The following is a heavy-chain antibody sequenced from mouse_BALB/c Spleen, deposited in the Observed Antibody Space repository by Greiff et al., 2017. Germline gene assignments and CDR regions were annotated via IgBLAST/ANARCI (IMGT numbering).Heavy chain of an antibody. J-gene: IGHJ4*01. D-gene: IGHD2-10*02. V-gene: IGHV1-15*01. CDR1: GYTFTDYE. CDR3: TSGYGNYVYAMDY. Sequence: QVQLQQSGAELVRPGASVTLSCKASGYTFTDYEMHWVKQTPVHGLEWIGAIDPETGGTAYNQKFKGKATLTADKSSSTAYMELRSLTSEDSAVYYCTSGYGNYVYAMDYWGQGTSVTVSS. CDR2: IDPETGGT.